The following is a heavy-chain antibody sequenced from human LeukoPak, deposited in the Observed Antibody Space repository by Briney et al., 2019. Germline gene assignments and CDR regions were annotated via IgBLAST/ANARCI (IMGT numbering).Heavy chain of an antibody. CDR1: GFTFSSYA. V-gene: IGHV3-30-3*01. Sequence: GGSLRLSFAASGFTFSSYAMHWVRQAPGKGLEWVAVISYDGSNKYYADSVKGRFTISRDNSKNTLYLQMNSLRAEDTAVYYCARDRGIAAAGLLPWGQGTLVTVSS. CDR2: ISYDGSNK. J-gene: IGHJ5*02. D-gene: IGHD6-13*01. CDR3: ARDRGIAAAGLLP.